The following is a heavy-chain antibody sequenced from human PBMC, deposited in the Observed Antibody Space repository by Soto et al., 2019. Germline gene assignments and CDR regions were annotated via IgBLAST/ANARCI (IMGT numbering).Heavy chain of an antibody. CDR3: ASRKGQLLWFGELLHPGLDY. Sequence: EVQLLESGGGLVQPGGSLRLSCAASGFTFSSYAMSWVRQAPGKGLEWVSAISGSGGSTYYADSVKGRFTISRDNSKNTLYLQMNSLRAEDTAVYYCASRKGQLLWFGELLHPGLDYWGQGTLVTVSS. D-gene: IGHD3-10*01. V-gene: IGHV3-23*01. J-gene: IGHJ4*02. CDR1: GFTFSSYA. CDR2: ISGSGGST.